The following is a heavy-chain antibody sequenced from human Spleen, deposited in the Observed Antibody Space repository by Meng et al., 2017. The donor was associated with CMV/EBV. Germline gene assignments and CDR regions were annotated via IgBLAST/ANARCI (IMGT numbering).Heavy chain of an antibody. Sequence: GESLKISCAASGFTFSSYWMHWVRQAPGKGLVWVSRINSDGSSTSYADSVKGRFTISRDNAKNSLYLQMDSLRAEDTAVYYGARDRGAMVRFWGQGTLVTVSS. V-gene: IGHV3-74*01. CDR1: GFTFSSYW. J-gene: IGHJ4*02. D-gene: IGHD5-18*01. CDR2: INSDGSST. CDR3: ARDRGAMVRF.